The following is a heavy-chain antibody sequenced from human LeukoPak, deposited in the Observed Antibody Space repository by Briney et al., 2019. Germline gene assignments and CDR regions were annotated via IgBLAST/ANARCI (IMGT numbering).Heavy chain of an antibody. CDR3: ARDVPGSIGTTARFDP. V-gene: IGHV1-18*01. CDR2: ISFHNGDT. J-gene: IGHJ5*02. Sequence: ASVKVSCKSSGYTSRTYGISWMRQAPGQGLEWMGWISFHNGDTNYAQKFHGRPTMTTDTSTSTAYMELRSLRSDDTGVYYCARDVPGSIGTTARFDPWGQGTLVTVSS. D-gene: IGHD1-1*01. CDR1: GYTSRTYG.